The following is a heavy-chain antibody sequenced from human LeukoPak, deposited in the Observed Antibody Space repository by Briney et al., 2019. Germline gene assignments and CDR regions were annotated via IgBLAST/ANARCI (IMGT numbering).Heavy chain of an antibody. CDR3: ATGLGIAVAGY. CDR1: GYTFTSYY. Sequence: ASVKVSCKASGYTFTSYYMHWVRQAPGQGLEWMGIINPSGGSTSYAQKFQGRVTMTEDTSTDTAYMELSSLRSEDTAVYYCATGLGIAVAGYWGQGTLVTVSS. D-gene: IGHD6-19*01. V-gene: IGHV1-46*01. CDR2: INPSGGST. J-gene: IGHJ4*02.